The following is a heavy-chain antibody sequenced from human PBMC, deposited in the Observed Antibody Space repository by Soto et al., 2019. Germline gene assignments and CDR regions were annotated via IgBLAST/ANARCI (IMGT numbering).Heavy chain of an antibody. D-gene: IGHD3-22*01. Sequence: ILSLTCTVSGGSISSGGYYWSWIRQHPGKGLEWIGYIYSSGGTYYHPSLKSRLIVSSDTSKNQFSLRLNSVTAADTAVYYCARGKDSDGYYYFDYWGQGTLVTVSS. V-gene: IGHV4-31*03. CDR1: GGSISSGGYY. J-gene: IGHJ4*02. CDR2: IYSSGGT. CDR3: ARGKDSDGYYYFDY.